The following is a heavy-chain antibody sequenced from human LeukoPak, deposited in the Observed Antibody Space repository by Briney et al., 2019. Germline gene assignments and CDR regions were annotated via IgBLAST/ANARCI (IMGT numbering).Heavy chain of an antibody. CDR2: ISTYNGNT. Sequence: ASVKVSCKASGYTFTNYGISWVRPAPGQGLEWMGWISTYNGNTNYAQKLQGRATMTTDTSTSTTYMELRSLRSDDTAVYYCALIPYCTTATCYYFDFWGQGTLVTVSS. CDR1: GYTFTNYG. J-gene: IGHJ4*02. V-gene: IGHV1-18*01. D-gene: IGHD2-2*01. CDR3: ALIPYCTTATCYYFDF.